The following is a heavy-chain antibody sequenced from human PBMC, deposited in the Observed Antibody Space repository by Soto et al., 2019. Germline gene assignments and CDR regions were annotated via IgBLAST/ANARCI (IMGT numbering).Heavy chain of an antibody. Sequence: QITLKESGPTLVKPTQTLTLTCAFSGFSLSTSGVGVGWIRQPPGKALEWLAVIFWNDDKRYSPSVKSRLTITKDTTRNQVVLTMTNMDPVDTGTYCCARRGEQASQPFDSWGQGSLVTVS. J-gene: IGHJ4*02. CDR1: GFSLSTSGVG. CDR2: IFWNDDK. V-gene: IGHV2-5*01. CDR3: ARRGEQASQPFDS. D-gene: IGHD2-21*01.